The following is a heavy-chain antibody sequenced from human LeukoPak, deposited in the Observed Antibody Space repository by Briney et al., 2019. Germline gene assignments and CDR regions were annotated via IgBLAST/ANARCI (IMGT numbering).Heavy chain of an antibody. V-gene: IGHV4-34*01. CDR1: GGSFSGYY. CDR3: ARLIRSITMVRGVSYYYYMDV. Sequence: PSETLSLTCAVYGGSFSGYYWSWIRQPPGKGLEWIGEINHSGSTNYNPSLKSRVTISVDTSKNQFSLKLSSVTAADTAVYYCARLIRSITMVRGVSYYYYMDVWGKGTTVTVSS. J-gene: IGHJ6*03. CDR2: INHSGST. D-gene: IGHD3-10*01.